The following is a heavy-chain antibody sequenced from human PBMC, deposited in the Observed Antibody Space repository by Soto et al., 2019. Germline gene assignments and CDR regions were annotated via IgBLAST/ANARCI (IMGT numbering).Heavy chain of an antibody. V-gene: IGHV3-30-3*01. Sequence: QVQLVESGGGVVQPGRSLRLSCAASGFTFSRYAMHWVRQAPGKGLQWVSVISHDGSTNYYGDSVKGRFTISRDNSKNMLYLQMNSLRAEDTAVYYCARDPMTEGQQLHYYYFYSMDVWGQGTTVTVSS. CDR3: ARDPMTEGQQLHYYYFYSMDV. J-gene: IGHJ6*02. D-gene: IGHD6-13*01. CDR2: ISHDGSTN. CDR1: GFTFSRYA.